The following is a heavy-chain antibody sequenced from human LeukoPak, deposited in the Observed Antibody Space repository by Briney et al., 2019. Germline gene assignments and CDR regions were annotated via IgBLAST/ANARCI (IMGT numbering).Heavy chain of an antibody. Sequence: SETLSLTCTVSGGSISSSSYYWGWIRQPPGKGLEWIGSIYYSGSTYYNPSLKSRVTISVDTSKNQFSLKLSSVTAADTAVYYCVSHSSSSPDYWGQGTLVTVSS. J-gene: IGHJ4*02. V-gene: IGHV4-39*07. CDR3: VSHSSSSPDY. CDR2: IYYSGST. D-gene: IGHD6-6*01. CDR1: GGSISSSSYY.